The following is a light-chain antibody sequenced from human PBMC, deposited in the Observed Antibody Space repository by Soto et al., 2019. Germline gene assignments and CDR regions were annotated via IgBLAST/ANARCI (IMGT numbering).Light chain of an antibody. CDR1: KSDIGVYDF. J-gene: IGLJ1*01. V-gene: IGLV2-8*01. CDR2: EVV. Sequence: QSALTQPPSASGSPGQSVTISCTGTKSDIGVYDFVSWYQHHPGKAPRLIIYEVVQRPSGVPDRFSGSKSGNTASLNVSGLQAADEADYFCKSYAGSNTYVFGSGTKLTVL. CDR3: KSYAGSNTYV.